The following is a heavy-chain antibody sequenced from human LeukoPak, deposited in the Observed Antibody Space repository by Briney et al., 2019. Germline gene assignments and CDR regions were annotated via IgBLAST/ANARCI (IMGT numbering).Heavy chain of an antibody. D-gene: IGHD2-15*01. CDR1: GGSFSGYY. CDR3: ARDLVVVAATGWFGP. J-gene: IGHJ5*02. V-gene: IGHV4-34*01. Sequence: SETLSLTCAVYGGSFSGYYWSWIRQPPGKGLEWIGEINHSGSTNYNPSLKSRVTISVDTSKNQFSLKLSSVTAADTAVYYCARDLVVVAATGWFGPWGQGTLVTVSS. CDR2: INHSGST.